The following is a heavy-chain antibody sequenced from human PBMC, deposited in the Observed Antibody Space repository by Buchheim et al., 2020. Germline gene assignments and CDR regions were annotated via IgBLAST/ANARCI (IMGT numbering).Heavy chain of an antibody. CDR1: GGSISSGDYY. CDR2: IYYSGST. J-gene: IGHJ5*02. V-gene: IGHV4-30-4*01. D-gene: IGHD5-12*01. CDR3: ARDRTMGYSGYGNNWFDP. Sequence: QVQLQESGPGLVKPSQTLSLTCTVSGGSISSGDYYWSWIRQPPGKGLEWIGYIYYSGSTYYNPSLKSRVTISVDTYKNQFSLKLSSVTAADTAVYYCARDRTMGYSGYGNNWFDPCGQGTL.